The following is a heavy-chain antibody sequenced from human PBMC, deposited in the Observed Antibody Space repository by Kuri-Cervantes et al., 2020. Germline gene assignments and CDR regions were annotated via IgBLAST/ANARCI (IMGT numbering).Heavy chain of an antibody. D-gene: IGHD2-15*01. V-gene: IGHV2-70*12. CDR1: GFSLSTSEMS. CDR3: AHRRGYDSGGSGFDY. J-gene: IGHJ4*02. CDR2: IDWDDTK. Sequence: SGPTLVKPTQTLTLTCTFSGFSLSTSEMSVSWVRQPPGKALEWLTLIDWDDTKYYRTSLKTRLTISKDTSKNQVVLTTTNMDPVDTATYYCAHRRGYDSGGSGFDYWGQGTLVTVSS.